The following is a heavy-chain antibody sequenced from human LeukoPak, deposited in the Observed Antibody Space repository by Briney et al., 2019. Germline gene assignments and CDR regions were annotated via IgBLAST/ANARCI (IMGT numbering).Heavy chain of an antibody. Sequence: GGSLRLSCAASGFTFSRLAMSWVRQAPGKGLEWVSTIGDSGSPIFYTDSVKGRFTISRDNSRNTLHLQMNSLSAEDSAIYYCGMDLDFWGQGTLVTVSS. D-gene: IGHD3/OR15-3a*01. CDR3: GMDLDF. J-gene: IGHJ4*02. CDR1: GFTFSRLA. V-gene: IGHV3-23*01. CDR2: IGDSGSPI.